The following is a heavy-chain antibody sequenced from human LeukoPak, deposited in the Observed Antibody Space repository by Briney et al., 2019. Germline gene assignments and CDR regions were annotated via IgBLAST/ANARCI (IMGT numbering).Heavy chain of an antibody. CDR1: GGSISSYY. CDR2: IYYSGST. Sequence: KPSETLSLTCTVSGGSISSYYWSWIRQPPGKGLEWIGYIYYSGSTYYNPSLKSRVTISVDTSKNQFSLKLSSVTAADTAVYYCARVVPSAAAGPDAFDIWGQGTMVTVSS. V-gene: IGHV4-30-4*08. CDR3: ARVVPSAAAGPDAFDI. D-gene: IGHD6-13*01. J-gene: IGHJ3*02.